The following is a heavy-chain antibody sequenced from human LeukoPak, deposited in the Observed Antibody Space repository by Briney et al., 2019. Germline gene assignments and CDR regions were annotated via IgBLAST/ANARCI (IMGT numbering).Heavy chain of an antibody. CDR1: NGAVKNYY. CDR3: ATLVYSGSRYHFDT. V-gene: IGHV4-59*02. Sequence: SETLSLTCSVSNGAVKNYYWTWIRQPPGQGLEWIGNFLYSGTATYRASLDSRLIISVDNSKNTVSLRLFTVTAADTAVYYCATLVYSGSRYHFDTWGQGTLVTVSS. D-gene: IGHD1-26*01. CDR2: FLYSGTA. J-gene: IGHJ4*02.